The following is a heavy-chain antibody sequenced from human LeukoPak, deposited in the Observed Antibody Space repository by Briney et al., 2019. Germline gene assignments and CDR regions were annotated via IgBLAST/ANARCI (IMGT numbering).Heavy chain of an antibody. D-gene: IGHD6-19*01. V-gene: IGHV3-53*01. CDR1: GFTVSSNY. Sequence: GGSLRLSCAAFGFTVSSNYMSWVRQAPGKGLEWVSVIYSGGSTYYADSVKGRFTISRDNSKNTLYLQMNSLRAEDTAVYYCAKGPGEQWLDPNFDYWGQGTLVTVSS. CDR2: IYSGGST. J-gene: IGHJ4*02. CDR3: AKGPGEQWLDPNFDY.